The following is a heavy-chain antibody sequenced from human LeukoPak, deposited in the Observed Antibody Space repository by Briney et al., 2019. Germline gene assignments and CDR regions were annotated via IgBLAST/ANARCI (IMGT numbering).Heavy chain of an antibody. CDR2: VSGSGGTT. Sequence: TGGSLRLSCAASGFTFNTYGVSWVRQAPGKGLEWVSTVSGSGGTTYYADSVKGRFTISRDNSKNTLYLQMNSLRAEDTAVYYCAKAIWFGEFKGGNDAFDIWGQGTMVTVSS. CDR1: GFTFNTYG. V-gene: IGHV3-23*01. D-gene: IGHD3-10*01. J-gene: IGHJ3*02. CDR3: AKAIWFGEFKGGNDAFDI.